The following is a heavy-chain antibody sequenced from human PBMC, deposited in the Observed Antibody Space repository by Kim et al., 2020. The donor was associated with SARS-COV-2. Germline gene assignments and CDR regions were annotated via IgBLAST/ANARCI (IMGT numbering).Heavy chain of an antibody. V-gene: IGHV1-46*01. CDR3: ARDLTTTVTHITDYYYGMDV. D-gene: IGHD4-4*01. CDR2: INPSVGST. Sequence: ASVKVSCKASGYTFTSYYMHWVRQAPGQGLEWMGIINPSVGSTSYAQKFQGRVTMTRDTSTSTVYMELSSLRSEDTAVYYCARDLTTTVTHITDYYYGMDVWGQGTTVTVSS. J-gene: IGHJ6*02. CDR1: GYTFTSYY.